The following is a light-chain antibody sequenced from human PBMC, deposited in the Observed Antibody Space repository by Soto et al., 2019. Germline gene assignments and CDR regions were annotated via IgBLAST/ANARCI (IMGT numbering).Light chain of an antibody. V-gene: IGKV1-39*01. Sequence: DIRMTQSPSSLSASVGDRVNITCRASKSISSYLNWYQHKPGTAPKLLIYAAYRLQSGVPSRFTGSGSRTDFTLTISSPQPEDFATYFCQQSNSSPYTFGQGTRLEIK. CDR2: AAY. CDR1: KSISSY. CDR3: QQSNSSPYT. J-gene: IGKJ2*01.